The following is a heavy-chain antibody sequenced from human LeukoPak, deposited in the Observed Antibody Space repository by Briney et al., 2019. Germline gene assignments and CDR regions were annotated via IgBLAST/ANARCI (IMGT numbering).Heavy chain of an antibody. CDR3: ARDVNSIAARPFDY. CDR1: GFTFSSYA. V-gene: IGHV3-21*01. D-gene: IGHD6-6*01. J-gene: IGHJ4*02. Sequence: KTGGSLRLSCAASGFTFSSYAMSWVRQAPGKGLEWVSSISSSSSYIYYADSVKGRFTISRDNAKNSLYLQMNSLRAEDTAVYYCARDVNSIAARPFDYWGQGTLVTVSS. CDR2: ISSSSSYI.